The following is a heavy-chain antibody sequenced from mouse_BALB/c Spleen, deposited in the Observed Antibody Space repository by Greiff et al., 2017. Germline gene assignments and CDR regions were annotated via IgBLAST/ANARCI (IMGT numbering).Heavy chain of an antibody. D-gene: IGHD1-1*01. CDR2: ILPGSGST. CDR3: ARRVTTVEALGYFDV. Sequence: QVQLQQSGAELMKPGASVKISCKATGYTFSSYWIEWVKQRPGHGLEWIGEILPGSGSTNYNEKFKGKATFTADTSSNTAYMQLSSLTSEDSDVYYCARRVTTVEALGYFDVWGAGTTVTVSS. V-gene: IGHV1-9*01. J-gene: IGHJ1*01. CDR1: GYTFSSYW.